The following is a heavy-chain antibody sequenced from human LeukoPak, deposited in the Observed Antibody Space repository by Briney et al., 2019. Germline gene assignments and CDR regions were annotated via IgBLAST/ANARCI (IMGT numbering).Heavy chain of an antibody. CDR2: IYHSGST. CDR3: ARDPGPDEGNY. CDR1: GGSISSGGYY. Sequence: SETLSLTCTVSGGSISSGGYYWSWIRQPPGKGLEWIGYIYHSGSTYYNPSLKSRVTISVDRSKNQFSLKLSSVTAADTAVYYCARDPGPDEGNYWGQGTLVTVSS. D-gene: IGHD1-14*01. J-gene: IGHJ4*02. V-gene: IGHV4-30-2*01.